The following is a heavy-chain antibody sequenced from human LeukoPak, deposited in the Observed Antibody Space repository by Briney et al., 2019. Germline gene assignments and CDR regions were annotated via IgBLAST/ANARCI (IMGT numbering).Heavy chain of an antibody. CDR2: INHSGST. V-gene: IGHV4-34*01. J-gene: IGHJ6*03. CDR1: GGSFSGYY. CDR3: ARKGYIVVVPAAIGSPYYYYYMDV. Sequence: LSLTCAVYGGSFSGYYWSWIRQPPGKGLEWIGEINHSGSTNYNPSLKSRVTISVDTSKNQFSLKLSSVTAADTAVYYCARKGYIVVVPAAIGSPYYYYYMDVWGKGTTVTVSS. D-gene: IGHD2-2*01.